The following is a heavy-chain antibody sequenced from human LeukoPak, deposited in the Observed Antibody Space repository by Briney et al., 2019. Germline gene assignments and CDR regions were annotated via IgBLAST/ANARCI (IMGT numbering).Heavy chain of an antibody. CDR3: RAATRYLDYYYDY. J-gene: IGHJ4*02. CDR2: ISSDGTNK. CDR1: RFTFSIFG. V-gene: IGHV3-30*03. Sequence: GSLRLSCAASRFTFSIFGMHWVRQAPGKGLEWIAVISSDGTNKYYADSVRGRFTISRDNSKHTLYLQMSSLRIEDTAIYYCRAATRYLDYYYDYWGQGTLVTVSS. D-gene: IGHD3-22*01.